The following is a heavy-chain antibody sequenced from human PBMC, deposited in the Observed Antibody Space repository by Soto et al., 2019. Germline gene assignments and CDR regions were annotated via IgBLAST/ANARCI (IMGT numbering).Heavy chain of an antibody. J-gene: IGHJ4*02. Sequence: SQTLSLTCAISGDSVSSNSAACKWIRHSQSRGLQWLGSTYYRSKWYNDYAVSVKSRIAINPDTSKNQFSLQLNSVTPEDTAVYYCSRDPGTIAVAGTFDYWGQGTLVTVSS. V-gene: IGHV6-1*01. CDR3: SRDPGTIAVAGTFDY. CDR1: GDSVSSNSAA. CDR2: TYYRSKWYN. D-gene: IGHD6-19*01.